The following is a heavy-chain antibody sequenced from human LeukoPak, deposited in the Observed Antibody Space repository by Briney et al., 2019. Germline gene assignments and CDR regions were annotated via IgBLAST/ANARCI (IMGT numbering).Heavy chain of an antibody. CDR3: ARDYGGSSPFDY. Sequence: GGSLRLSCAASGFTFSSYGMHWVRQALGKGLEWVAVISYDGSNKYYADSVKGRFTISRDNSKNTLYLQMNSLRAEDTAVYYCARDYGGSSPFDYWGQGTLVTVSS. D-gene: IGHD4-23*01. CDR2: ISYDGSNK. V-gene: IGHV3-30*03. CDR1: GFTFSSYG. J-gene: IGHJ4*02.